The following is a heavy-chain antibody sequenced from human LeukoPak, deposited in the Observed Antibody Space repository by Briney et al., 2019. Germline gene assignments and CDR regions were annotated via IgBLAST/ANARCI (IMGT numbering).Heavy chain of an antibody. J-gene: IGHJ5*02. CDR1: GFTFSSYW. D-gene: IGHD3-10*01. CDR3: ARDYYYYGSGSYYAIDGGFDP. Sequence: GGSLRLSCAASGFTFSSYWMSWVRQAPGKGLEWVANIKQDGNEKYYVDSVKGRFTISRDNAKNSLYLQMNSLRAEDTAVYYCARDYYYYGSGSYYAIDGGFDPWGQGTLVTVSS. CDR2: IKQDGNEK. V-gene: IGHV3-7*01.